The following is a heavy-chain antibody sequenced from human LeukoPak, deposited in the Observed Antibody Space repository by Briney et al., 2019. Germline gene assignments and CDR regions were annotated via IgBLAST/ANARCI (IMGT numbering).Heavy chain of an antibody. CDR3: ATPSRSTSLNYFDY. J-gene: IGHJ4*02. Sequence: GGSLRLSCAASGFTFSSYAMHWVRQAPGKGLEWVAVISYDGSNKYYADSVKGRFTISRDNSKNTLYLQMNSLRAEDTAVYYCATPSRSTSLNYFDYWGQGTLVTVSS. CDR2: ISYDGSNK. CDR1: GFTFSSYA. V-gene: IGHV3-30-3*01.